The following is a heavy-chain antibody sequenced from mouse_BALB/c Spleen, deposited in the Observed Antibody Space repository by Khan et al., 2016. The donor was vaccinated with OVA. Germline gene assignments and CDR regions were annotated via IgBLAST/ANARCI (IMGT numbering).Heavy chain of an antibody. D-gene: IGHD1-1*01. CDR1: GYTFTNYG. J-gene: IGHJ4*01. Sequence: VQLKQSGPELKKPGETVKISCKASGYTFTNYGMNWVKQAPGKGLKWMGWIYTYTGEPTYADDFKGRFAFSLESSASPAFLQINNLTNDDTATYFCARCSSRAMDYWGQGTSVTVSS. CDR2: IYTYTGEP. V-gene: IGHV9-3-1*01. CDR3: ARCSSRAMDY.